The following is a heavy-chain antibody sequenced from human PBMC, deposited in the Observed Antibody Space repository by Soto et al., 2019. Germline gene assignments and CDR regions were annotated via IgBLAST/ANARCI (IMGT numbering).Heavy chain of an antibody. V-gene: IGHV1-69*05. CDR1: GGTFSRYS. CDR2: IVPIFGTT. D-gene: IGHD3-22*01. J-gene: IGHJ6*02. Sequence: SVKVSCKISGGTFSRYSISWVRQAPGQGLEWMGGIVPIFGTTNYAQKFQDRVTITTDESATTAHMELSNLRSEDTAVYYCARPYEGGYSSNHHYYYALDVWGQGTAVTVSS. CDR3: ARPYEGGYSSNHHYYYALDV.